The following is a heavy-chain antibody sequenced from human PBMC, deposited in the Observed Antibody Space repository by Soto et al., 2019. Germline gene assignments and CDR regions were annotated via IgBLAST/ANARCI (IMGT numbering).Heavy chain of an antibody. CDR1: GGSISSYY. D-gene: IGHD3-3*01. Sequence: SETLSLTCTVSGGSISSYYWSWIRQPPGKGLEWIGYIYYSGSTNYNPSLKSRVTISVDTSKNQFSLKLSSVTAADTAVYYCARDLGTSDFWSGYYNWFDPWGQGTLVTVSS. V-gene: IGHV4-59*01. J-gene: IGHJ5*02. CDR2: IYYSGST. CDR3: ARDLGTSDFWSGYYNWFDP.